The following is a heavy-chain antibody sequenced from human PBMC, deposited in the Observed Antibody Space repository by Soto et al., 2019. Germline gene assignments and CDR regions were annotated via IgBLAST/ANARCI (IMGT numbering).Heavy chain of an antibody. CDR3: TRARGYTDYLDY. CDR1: GYTFTSYY. J-gene: IGHJ4*02. V-gene: IGHV1-46*03. CDR2: INPSGGSS. D-gene: IGHD6-25*01. Sequence: QVQLVQSGAEVKKPGASVKVSCKASGYTFTSYYMHWVGQAPGQGLEWMGMINPSGGSSSYAQKLPGRDTLPRDTSTCTVYMELSSLRSEDTAISHRTRARGYTDYLDYWGQGTLVTVSS.